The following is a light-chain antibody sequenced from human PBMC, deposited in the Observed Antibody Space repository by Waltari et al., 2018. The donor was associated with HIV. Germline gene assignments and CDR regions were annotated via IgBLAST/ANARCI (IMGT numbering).Light chain of an antibody. CDR3: GVWDDGLNGPE. V-gene: IGLV1-44*01. Sequence: QSVLTQPPSASGTPGQRVTISCSGSNSNIGTNTVSWYQHLPGTAPKLLIYSDDQRPSAVPDRFSGSKSGTSAALAISGLQSEDEADYYCGVWDDGLNGPEFGGGTKLTVL. CDR2: SDD. CDR1: NSNIGTNT. J-gene: IGLJ3*02.